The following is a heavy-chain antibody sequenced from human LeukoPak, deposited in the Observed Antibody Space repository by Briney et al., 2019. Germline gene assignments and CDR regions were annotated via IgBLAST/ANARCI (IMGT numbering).Heavy chain of an antibody. D-gene: IGHD2-2*01. V-gene: IGHV3-48*03. CDR2: ISGSGSTI. CDR3: ARSRWGLGYCSTTSCYSFDY. Sequence: PGGSLRLSCAASGFTFSSFEINWVRQAPGRGLEWVSYISGSGSTIYYADSVKGRFTISRDNAKNSLYLQMNSLRAEDTAVYYCARSRWGLGYCSTTSCYSFDYWGQGTLVTVSS. CDR1: GFTFSSFE. J-gene: IGHJ4*02.